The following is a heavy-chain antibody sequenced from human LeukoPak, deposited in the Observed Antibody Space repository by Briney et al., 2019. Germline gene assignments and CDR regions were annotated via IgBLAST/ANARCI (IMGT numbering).Heavy chain of an antibody. CDR2: IYYSGST. V-gene: IGHV4-59*01. CDR1: GGSISSYY. CDR3: ARHDPDCSSTSCLFKYYYYGMDV. Sequence: SETLSLTCTVSGGSISSYYWSWIRQPPGKGLEWIGYIYYSGSTNYNPSLKSRVTISVDTSKNQFSLKLSSVTAADTAVYYCARHDPDCSSTSCLFKYYYYGMDVWGQGTTVTVSS. D-gene: IGHD2-2*01. J-gene: IGHJ6*02.